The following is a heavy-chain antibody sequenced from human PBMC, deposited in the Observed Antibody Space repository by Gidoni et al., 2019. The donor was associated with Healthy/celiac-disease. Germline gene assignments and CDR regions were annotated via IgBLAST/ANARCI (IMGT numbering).Heavy chain of an antibody. V-gene: IGHV3-7*03. CDR3: ARDRGGCSSTSCRGGY. CDR1: GFTCSSYW. D-gene: IGHD2-2*01. J-gene: IGHJ4*02. Sequence: EVQLVESGGGLVEHGGSLRLSCEASGFTCSSYWMSWVRQAPGKGLEWVANIKQDGSEKYYVDSVKGRFTISRDNAKNSLYLQMNSLRAEDTAVYYCARDRGGCSSTSCRGGYWGQGTLVTVSS. CDR2: IKQDGSEK.